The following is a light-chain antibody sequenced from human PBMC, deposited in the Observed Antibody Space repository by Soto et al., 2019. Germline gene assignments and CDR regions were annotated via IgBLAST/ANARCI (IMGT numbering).Light chain of an antibody. J-gene: IGLJ2*01. CDR1: SSDVGTYNL. CDR2: EVN. Sequence: QSALTQPASVSGSPGQSLTISCTGTSSDVGTYNLVSWYQQHPGKAPRLLIFEVNKWPSGVSNRFSGSKSGNTASLTISGLQAGDEADYYCCSYEGANTLVFGGGTKVTVL. V-gene: IGLV2-23*02. CDR3: CSYEGANTLV.